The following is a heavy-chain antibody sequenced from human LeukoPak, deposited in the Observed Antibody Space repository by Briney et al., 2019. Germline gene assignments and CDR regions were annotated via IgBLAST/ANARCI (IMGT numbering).Heavy chain of an antibody. Sequence: GGSLRLSCAASGFAFSDYYMSWIRQAPGKGLEWVSYISRDSRTIYYADSVKGRFTISRDNSKNTLYLQMNSLRAEDTAVYYCAKLSSGWPPYFDYWGQGTLVTVSS. D-gene: IGHD6-19*01. J-gene: IGHJ4*02. CDR2: ISRDSRTI. CDR1: GFAFSDYY. V-gene: IGHV3-11*01. CDR3: AKLSSGWPPYFDY.